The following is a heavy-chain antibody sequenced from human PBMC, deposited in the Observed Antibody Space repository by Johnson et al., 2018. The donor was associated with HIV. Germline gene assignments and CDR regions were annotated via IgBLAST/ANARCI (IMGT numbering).Heavy chain of an antibody. D-gene: IGHD5-18*01. J-gene: IGHJ3*02. Sequence: MQLVESGGGVVRPGRSLRLSCAASGFTFSSFTMHWVRQAPGKGLEWVGRIKSKTDGGTTDYAAPVIDRFTISRDDLKNTLYLQRNSLKTEDTAVYYCTTDKQLWLTVDIWGQGTMVTVSS. V-gene: IGHV3-15*01. CDR2: IKSKTDGGTT. CDR1: GFTFSSFT. CDR3: TTDKQLWLTVDI.